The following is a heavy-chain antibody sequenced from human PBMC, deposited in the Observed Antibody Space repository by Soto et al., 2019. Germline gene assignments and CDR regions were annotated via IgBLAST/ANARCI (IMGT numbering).Heavy chain of an antibody. V-gene: IGHV1-3*01. CDR1: GYTFTSYA. CDR2: INAGNGNT. D-gene: IGHD3-22*01. CDR3: SIVLSRITMIVVALYGMDV. Sequence: ASVKVSCKASGYTFTSYAMHWVRQAPGQRLEWMGWINAGNGNTNYAQKLQGRVTMTTDTSTSTAYMELRSLRSDDTAVYYCSIVLSRITMIVVALYGMDVWGQGTTVTVSS. J-gene: IGHJ6*02.